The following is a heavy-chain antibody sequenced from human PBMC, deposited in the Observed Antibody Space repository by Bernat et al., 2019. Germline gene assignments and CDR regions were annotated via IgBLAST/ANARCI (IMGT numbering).Heavy chain of an antibody. J-gene: IGHJ5*02. CDR2: INHSGST. V-gene: IGHV4-34*01. Sequence: QVQLQQWGAGLLKPSETLSLTCAVYGGSFSGYYWSWIRQPPGKGLEWIGEINHSGSTNYNPSLKSRVTISVDTSKNQFSLKLSSVTAADTAVYYCASGVVVAANWFDPWGQGTLVTVSS. CDR3: ASGVVVAANWFDP. CDR1: GGSFSGYY. D-gene: IGHD2-15*01.